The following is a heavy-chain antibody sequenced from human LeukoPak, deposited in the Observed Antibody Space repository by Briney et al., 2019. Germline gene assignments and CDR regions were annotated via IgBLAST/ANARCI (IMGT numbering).Heavy chain of an antibody. Sequence: SQTLSLTCAISGDSVSSNSAAWNWIRQSPSRGLEWLGRTYYRSKWYNDYAVSVKSRITINPDTSKNQFSLQLNSVTPEDTAVYYCARGLGVDSSSWYNWFDPWGQGTLVTVSS. D-gene: IGHD6-13*01. CDR2: TYYRSKWYN. CDR3: ARGLGVDSSSWYNWFDP. CDR1: GDSVSSNSAA. V-gene: IGHV6-1*01. J-gene: IGHJ5*02.